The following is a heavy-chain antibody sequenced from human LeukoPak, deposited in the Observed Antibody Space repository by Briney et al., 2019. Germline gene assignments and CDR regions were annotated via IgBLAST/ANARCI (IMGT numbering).Heavy chain of an antibody. V-gene: IGHV3-33*06. Sequence: GGSLRLSCAAPGFTFSSYGMHWVRQAPGKGLEWVAVIWYDGSNKYYADSVKGRFTISRDNSNNTLYLQMNSLRAEDTAVYYCAKEPDYFWGQGTLVTVSS. CDR2: IWYDGSNK. CDR3: AKEPDYF. CDR1: GFTFSSYG. J-gene: IGHJ4*02.